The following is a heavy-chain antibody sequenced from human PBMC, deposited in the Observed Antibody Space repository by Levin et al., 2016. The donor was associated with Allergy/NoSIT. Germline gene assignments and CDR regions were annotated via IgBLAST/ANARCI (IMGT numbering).Heavy chain of an antibody. CDR2: IYYSGST. V-gene: IGHV4-61*05. D-gene: IGHD6-25*01. J-gene: IGHJ6*02. Sequence: SETLSLTCTVSGGSISSSSYYWGWIRQPPGKGLEWIGYIYYSGSTNYNPSLKSRVTISVDTFKNQFSLKLSSVTAADTAVYYCARGGGYYYYGMDVWGQGTTVTVSS. CDR1: GGSISSSSYY. CDR3: ARGGGYYYYGMDV.